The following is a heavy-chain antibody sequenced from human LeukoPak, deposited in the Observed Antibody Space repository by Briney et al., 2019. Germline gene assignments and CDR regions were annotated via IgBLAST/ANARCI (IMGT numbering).Heavy chain of an antibody. CDR1: GGSFSGYY. CDR2: INHSGST. J-gene: IGHJ5*02. V-gene: IGHV4-34*01. Sequence: SETLSLTCAVYGGSFSGYYWSWIRQPPGKGLEWIGEINHSGSTYYNPSLKSRVTISVDTSKNQFSLKLSSVTAADTAVYYCARGYNWFDPWGQGTLVTVSS. CDR3: ARGYNWFDP.